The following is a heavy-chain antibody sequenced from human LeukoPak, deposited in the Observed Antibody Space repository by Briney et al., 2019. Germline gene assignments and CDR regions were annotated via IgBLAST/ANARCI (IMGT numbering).Heavy chain of an antibody. Sequence: SVKVSCKASGGTFSSYTISWVRQAPGQGLEWMGRIIPILGIANYAQKFQGRVTITADKSTSTAYMELSSLRSEDTAVYYCARTGTARGPPLDYWGQETLLTVSS. CDR1: GGTFSSYT. CDR2: IIPILGIA. CDR3: ARTGTARGPPLDY. D-gene: IGHD5-18*01. J-gene: IGHJ4*02. V-gene: IGHV1-69*02.